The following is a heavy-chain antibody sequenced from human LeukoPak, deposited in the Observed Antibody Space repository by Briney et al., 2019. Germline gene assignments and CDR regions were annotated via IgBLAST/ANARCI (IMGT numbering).Heavy chain of an antibody. CDR3: ATDLADATYGFDI. V-gene: IGHV1-69*05. Sequence: GASVKVSCKTSGGTFSNYAISWVRQAPGQGLEWVGGIIPILGTSNSAEKFQGRLTVTTDEFTGTAYMELSTPRSEDTAVYYCATDLADATYGFDIWGQGTMVTVSS. CDR2: IIPILGTS. CDR1: GGTFSNYA. J-gene: IGHJ3*02. D-gene: IGHD6-13*01.